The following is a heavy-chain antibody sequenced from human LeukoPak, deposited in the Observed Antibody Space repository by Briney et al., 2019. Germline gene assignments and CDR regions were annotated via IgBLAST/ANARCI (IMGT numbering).Heavy chain of an antibody. J-gene: IGHJ4*02. V-gene: IGHV1-18*01. CDR3: ARVPNIVVVPAARLWYYFDY. CDR2: ISAYNGNT. CDR1: GYTFTSYG. D-gene: IGHD2-2*01. Sequence: ASVKVSCKASGYTFTSYGISWVRQAPGQGLEWMGWISAYNGNTNYAQKLQGRVTMTTDTSTSTAYMELRSLRSDDTAVYYCARVPNIVVVPAARLWYYFDYWGQGTLVTVSS.